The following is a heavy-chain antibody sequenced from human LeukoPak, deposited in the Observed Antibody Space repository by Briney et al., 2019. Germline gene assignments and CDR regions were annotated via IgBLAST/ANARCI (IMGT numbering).Heavy chain of an antibody. CDR3: ARDPTNTSGYYAYFDY. Sequence: ASVKVSCKASRYTFRNYGITWVRQAPGPGLEWMGWISTYNGDTHYAQTLRGRVTVTTDTSTSTVYMELRSLRSDDTAVYYCARDPTNTSGYYAYFDYWGQGTLVTVSS. J-gene: IGHJ4*02. CDR1: RYTFRNYG. V-gene: IGHV1-18*01. CDR2: ISTYNGDT. D-gene: IGHD5-12*01.